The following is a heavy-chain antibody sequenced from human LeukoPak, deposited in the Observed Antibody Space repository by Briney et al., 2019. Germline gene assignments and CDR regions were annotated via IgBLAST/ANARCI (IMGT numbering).Heavy chain of an antibody. J-gene: IGHJ4*02. CDR1: GGTFSSYA. CDR3: AGYSSGWGAFDY. D-gene: IGHD6-19*01. V-gene: IGHV1-69*13. Sequence: ASVKVSCKASGGTFSSYAISWVRQAPGQGLEWMGGIIPIFGTANCAQKFQGRVTITADESTSTAYMELSSLRSEDTAVYYCAGYSSGWGAFDYWGQGTLVTVSS. CDR2: IIPIFGTA.